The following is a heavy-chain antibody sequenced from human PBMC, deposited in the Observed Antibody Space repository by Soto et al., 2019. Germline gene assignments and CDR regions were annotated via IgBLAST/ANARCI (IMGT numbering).Heavy chain of an antibody. V-gene: IGHV4-59*01. CDR1: GGSISSYY. Sequence: SETLSLTCTVSGGSISSYYWSWIRQPPGKGLEWIGYIYYSGSTNYNPSLKSRVTISVDTSKNQFSLKLSSVTAADTAVYYCAGTGYCSGGSCYSLDYWAREPWSPSPQ. CDR2: IYYSGST. D-gene: IGHD2-15*01. CDR3: AGTGYCSGGSCYSLDY. J-gene: IGHJ4*02.